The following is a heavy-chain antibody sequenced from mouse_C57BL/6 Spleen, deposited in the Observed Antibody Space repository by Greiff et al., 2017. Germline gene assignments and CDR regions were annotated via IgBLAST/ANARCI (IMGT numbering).Heavy chain of an antibody. J-gene: IGHJ4*01. CDR2: INPNNGGT. CDR3: AREYEYYAMGY. V-gene: IGHV1-26*01. D-gene: IGHD2-14*01. Sequence: EVQLQQSGPELVKPGASVKISCKASGYTFTDYYMNWVKQSHGKSLEWIGDINPNNGGTSYNQKFKGKATLTVDKSSSTAYMELRRLTSEDSSVYYCAREYEYYAMGYWGQGTSVTVSS. CDR1: GYTFTDYY.